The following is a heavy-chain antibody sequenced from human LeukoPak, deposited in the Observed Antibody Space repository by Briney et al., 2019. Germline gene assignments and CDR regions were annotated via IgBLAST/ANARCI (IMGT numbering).Heavy chain of an antibody. D-gene: IGHD2-15*01. CDR2: IIPILGIA. J-gene: IGHJ5*02. Sequence: SVKVSCKASGGTFSSCAISWERQAPGQGLEWMGRIIPILGIANYAQKFQGRVTITADKSTSTAYMELSSLRSEDTAVYYCARGGQGWYHEPFDPWGQGTLVTVSS. CDR1: GGTFSSCA. CDR3: ARGGQGWYHEPFDP. V-gene: IGHV1-69*04.